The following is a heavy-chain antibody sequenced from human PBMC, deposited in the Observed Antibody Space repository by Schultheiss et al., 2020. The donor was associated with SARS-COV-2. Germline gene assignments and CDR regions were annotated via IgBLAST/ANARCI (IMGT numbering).Heavy chain of an antibody. CDR3: AAGIAVAGTIY. D-gene: IGHD6-19*01. CDR2: AYYAGST. V-gene: IGHV4-34*01. CDR1: GGSFSGYY. Sequence: SETLSLTCAVYGGSFSGYYWSWIRQPPGKGLEWIGSAYYAGSTNYNPSLKSRVTISVDTSKNQFSLKLSSVTAADTAVYYCAAGIAVAGTIYWGQGTLVTVSS. J-gene: IGHJ4*02.